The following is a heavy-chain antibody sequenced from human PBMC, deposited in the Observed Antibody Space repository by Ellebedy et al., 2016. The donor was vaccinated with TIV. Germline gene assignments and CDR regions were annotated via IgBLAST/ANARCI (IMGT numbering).Heavy chain of an antibody. Sequence: AASVKVSCKTTGYTFSNSAITWVRQAPGQGLEWMGWISVYNGNTEYAQNLQGRVTMTTDTSTNTAYLDLRSLRPDDTAVYYCARGITGPVDLGYWGQGTLVTVSS. CDR1: GYTFSNSA. V-gene: IGHV1-18*04. D-gene: IGHD1-1*01. J-gene: IGHJ4*02. CDR2: ISVYNGNT. CDR3: ARGITGPVDLGY.